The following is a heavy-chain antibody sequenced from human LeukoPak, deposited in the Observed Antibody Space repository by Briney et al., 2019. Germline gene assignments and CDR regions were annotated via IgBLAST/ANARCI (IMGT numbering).Heavy chain of an antibody. CDR2: ISAYNGNT. CDR3: ARDGYRIGYYDSSGYYSDPYYYYGMDV. CDR1: GYIFSNFFSSYG. Sequence: ASVKVSCKASGYIFSNFFSSYGITWVRQAPGQGLEWMGWISAYNGNTNYAQKLQGRVTMTTDTSTSTAYMELRSLRSDDTAVYYCARDGYRIGYYDSSGYYSDPYYYYGMDVWGQGTTVTVSS. D-gene: IGHD3-22*01. J-gene: IGHJ6*02. V-gene: IGHV1-18*01.